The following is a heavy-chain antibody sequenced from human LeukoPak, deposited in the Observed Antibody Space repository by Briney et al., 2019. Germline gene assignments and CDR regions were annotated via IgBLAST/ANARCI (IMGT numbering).Heavy chain of an antibody. Sequence: PSETLSLTCTVSGGSISSGSYYWSWIRQPAGKGLELIGRIFTSGRTNYNPSLKSRVTISLDTSKNQFSLKLSSVTAADTAVYYCARGTWGVGGPPFDYWGQGTLVTVSS. CDR3: ARGTWGVGGPPFDY. CDR1: GGSISSGSYY. V-gene: IGHV4-61*02. D-gene: IGHD3-10*01. CDR2: IFTSGRT. J-gene: IGHJ4*02.